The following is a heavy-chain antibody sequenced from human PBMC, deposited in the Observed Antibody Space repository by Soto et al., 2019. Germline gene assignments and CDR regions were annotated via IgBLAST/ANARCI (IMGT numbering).Heavy chain of an antibody. CDR3: ARLVRS. CDR1: GFTFTSQT. CDR2: ISGSGGTT. J-gene: IGHJ1*01. D-gene: IGHD2-15*01. Sequence: EVELLESGGGLVQPGGSLRLSCAASGFTFTSQTMSWVRQAPGKGLEWVSSISGSGGTTYYADSVKGRFTISKDNSKNTLYLQMNSLRAEDMVTYYCARLVRSWGQGTLVTVS. V-gene: IGHV3-23*01.